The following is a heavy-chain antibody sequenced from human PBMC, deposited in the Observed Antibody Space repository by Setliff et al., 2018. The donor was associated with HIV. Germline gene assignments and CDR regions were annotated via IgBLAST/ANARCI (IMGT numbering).Heavy chain of an antibody. CDR2: IGSYNGNT. CDR1: NYTLINYG. J-gene: IGHJ6*04. D-gene: IGHD4-17*01. V-gene: IGHV1-18*01. CDR3: ARDNYDDYSRVQMDV. Sequence: ASVKVSCKASNYTLINYGVSWVRQAPGQGLEWMGWIGSYNGNTNYAQKLQGRVTMTTDTSTSTAYMELRSLRSDDTAIYYCARDNYDDYSRVQMDVWGKGTTVTVSS.